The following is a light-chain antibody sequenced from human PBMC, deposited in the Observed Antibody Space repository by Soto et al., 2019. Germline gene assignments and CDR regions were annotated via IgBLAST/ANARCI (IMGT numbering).Light chain of an antibody. Sequence: QAVVTQESSLTVSPGGTITLTCGSSTGVVTSGPFPYWVQQKPGQAPRTLIYDTTNRHSWTPARFSGSLLGGKAALTLSGAQPEDEADYYCLLSYTGFRVFGGGTKVTVL. V-gene: IGLV7-46*01. CDR2: DTT. CDR1: TGVVTSGPF. J-gene: IGLJ3*02. CDR3: LLSYTGFRV.